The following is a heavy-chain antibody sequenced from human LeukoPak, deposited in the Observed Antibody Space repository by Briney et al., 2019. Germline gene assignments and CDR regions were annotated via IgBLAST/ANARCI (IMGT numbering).Heavy chain of an antibody. D-gene: IGHD6-19*01. CDR3: ATKQWLAPPPDS. CDR1: GFTFSKYW. V-gene: IGHV3-74*01. J-gene: IGHJ4*02. Sequence: GGSPRLSSAPSGFTFSKYWMLWVRQAPGKGLESVSRINTDGTVTTYADSVKGRFTVSRDNADNTMFLQMNSVRDEDTAVYYCATKQWLAPPPDSWGQGTPVTVSS. CDR2: INTDGTVT.